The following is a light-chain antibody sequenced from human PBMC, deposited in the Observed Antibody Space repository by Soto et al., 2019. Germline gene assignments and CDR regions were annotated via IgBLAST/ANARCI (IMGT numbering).Light chain of an antibody. CDR1: QSLTSSY. CDR2: GAS. CDR3: QQYENSPPSYT. V-gene: IGKV3-20*01. Sequence: ELVLTQSPGTLSLSPGERATLSCRASQSLTSSYLAWYQQKPGQAPRLLIYGASSRATGIPDRFSGTGSGTDFTLTISGLEPEDVAEYYCQQYENSPPSYTFGQGTKLEIK. J-gene: IGKJ2*01.